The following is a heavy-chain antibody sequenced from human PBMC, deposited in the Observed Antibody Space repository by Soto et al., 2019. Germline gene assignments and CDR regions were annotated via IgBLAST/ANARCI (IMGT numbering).Heavy chain of an antibody. CDR1: GGSISSSRYY. J-gene: IGHJ5*02. CDR3: TNSNWFDP. CDR2: IYYSGST. Sequence: QLQLQESGPGLVKPSETLSLTCTVSGGSISSSRYYWGWIRQPPGKGLEWIGRIYYSGSTYYNPSXKSRVTISADTSKNQFSLKLSSVTAADTAVYYCTNSNWFDPWGQGTLVTVSS. D-gene: IGHD3-10*01. V-gene: IGHV4-39*01.